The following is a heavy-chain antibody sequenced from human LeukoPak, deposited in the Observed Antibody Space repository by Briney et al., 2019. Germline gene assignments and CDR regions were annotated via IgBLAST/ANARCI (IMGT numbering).Heavy chain of an antibody. Sequence: SETLSLTCTVSGGSISSSSYYWGWIRQPPGKGLEWIGSIYYSGSTNYSPSLKSRVTMSVDTSKNQVSLNLNSVTAADTAVYYCARFCSGGSCPDYWGQGTLVTVSS. CDR2: IYYSGST. CDR3: ARFCSGGSCPDY. V-gene: IGHV4-39*07. J-gene: IGHJ4*02. CDR1: GGSISSSSYY. D-gene: IGHD2-15*01.